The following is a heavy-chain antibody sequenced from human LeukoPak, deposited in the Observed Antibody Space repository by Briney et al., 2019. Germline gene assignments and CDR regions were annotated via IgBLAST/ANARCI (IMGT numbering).Heavy chain of an antibody. Sequence: GGSLRLSCAVSGITLSNYGMSWVRQAPGKGLEWVAGLSGSGGGTNYADSVQGRFTISRDKPKNTLYLQMNSLRAEDTAVYYCAREFPDYDILTGYYGYYFDYWGQGTLVTVS. J-gene: IGHJ4*02. CDR2: LSGSGGGT. D-gene: IGHD3-9*01. CDR3: AREFPDYDILTGYYGYYFDY. V-gene: IGHV3-23*01. CDR1: GITLSNYG.